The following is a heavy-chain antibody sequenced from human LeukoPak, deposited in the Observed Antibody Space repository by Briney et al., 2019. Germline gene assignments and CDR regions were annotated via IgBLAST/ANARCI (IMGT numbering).Heavy chain of an antibody. V-gene: IGHV1-2*02. Sequence: ASVKVSCKASGYTFTGYYMHWVRQAPGQGLEWMGWINPNSGGTNYAQKFQGRVTMTRDTSISTAYMELSRLRSDDTAVYYCAREDIVATIVDYWGQGTLVTASS. CDR3: AREDIVATIVDY. D-gene: IGHD5-12*01. CDR1: GYTFTGYY. CDR2: INPNSGGT. J-gene: IGHJ4*02.